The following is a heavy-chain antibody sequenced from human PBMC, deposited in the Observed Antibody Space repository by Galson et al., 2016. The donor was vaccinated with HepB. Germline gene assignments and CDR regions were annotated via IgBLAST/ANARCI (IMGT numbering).Heavy chain of an antibody. CDR2: IWDDGSNK. J-gene: IGHJ5*02. D-gene: IGHD3-10*01. Sequence: SLRLSCAASGFTFSSYGMHWVRQAPGKGLEWVAVIWDDGSNKYLADSVKGRFTISRDNSNKTLYLQTNSLRAEDTAVYYCARDKVVRGVGLSPWGQGTLVTVSS. CDR3: ARDKVVRGVGLSP. V-gene: IGHV3-33*01. CDR1: GFTFSSYG.